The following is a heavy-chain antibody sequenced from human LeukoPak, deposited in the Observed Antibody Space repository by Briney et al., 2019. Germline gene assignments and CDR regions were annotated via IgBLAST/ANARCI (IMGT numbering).Heavy chain of an antibody. CDR1: GDSVSGHY. D-gene: IGHD3-3*02. Sequence: SETLSLTCTVSGDSVSGHYWSWIRQTPGKGLEWIGYVSYSGGTNYNPSLKRRVSISLDTSKNQFSLKLSSPAAADPAVYYCARATLAFKRWAFPVAFNFWGQGKMVTAS. CDR3: ARATLAFKRWAFPVAFNF. J-gene: IGHJ3*01. V-gene: IGHV4-59*02. CDR2: VSYSGGT.